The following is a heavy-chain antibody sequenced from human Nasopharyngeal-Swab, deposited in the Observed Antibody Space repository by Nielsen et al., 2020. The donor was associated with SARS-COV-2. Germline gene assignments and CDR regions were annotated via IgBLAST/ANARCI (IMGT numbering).Heavy chain of an antibody. J-gene: IGHJ3*02. CDR2: IYYSGST. V-gene: IGHV4-59*08. CDR3: ARRGTGGKKGAFDI. Sequence: WIRQPPGKGLEWIGYIYYSGSTNYNPSLKSRVTISVDTSKNQFSLKLSSVTAAGTAVYYCARRGTGGKKGAFDIWGQGTMVTVSS. D-gene: IGHD2-8*02.